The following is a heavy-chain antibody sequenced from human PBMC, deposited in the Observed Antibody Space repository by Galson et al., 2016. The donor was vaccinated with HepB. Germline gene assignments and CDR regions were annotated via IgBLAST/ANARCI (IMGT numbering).Heavy chain of an antibody. D-gene: IGHD3-3*01. Sequence: PALVKPTQTLTLTCTFSGFSLSTTRVGVGWIRQPPGKALAWLALVYWDDDKRYSPSLRNRLTITKDTSENQVVLTVTNVDPADTATYYCVRVYNGFWSGSLNSGLYYFDYWGQGTLVTVSS. CDR2: VYWDDDK. V-gene: IGHV2-5*02. CDR3: VRVYNGFWSGSLNSGLYYFDY. CDR1: GFSLSTTRVG. J-gene: IGHJ4*02.